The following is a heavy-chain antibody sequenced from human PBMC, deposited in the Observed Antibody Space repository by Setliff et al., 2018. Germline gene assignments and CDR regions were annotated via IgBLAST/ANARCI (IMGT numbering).Heavy chain of an antibody. V-gene: IGHV4-31*03. Sequence: KPSETLSLTCTVSGGSISSGGYYWSWIRQHPGKGLEWIGYIYYSGSTYYNPSLKSRVTISVDTSKNQFSLKLSSVTAADTAVYYCARGPNSNYEGAFDIWGQGTMVTVSS. CDR1: GGSISSGGYY. CDR3: ARGPNSNYEGAFDI. J-gene: IGHJ3*02. D-gene: IGHD4-4*01. CDR2: IYYSGST.